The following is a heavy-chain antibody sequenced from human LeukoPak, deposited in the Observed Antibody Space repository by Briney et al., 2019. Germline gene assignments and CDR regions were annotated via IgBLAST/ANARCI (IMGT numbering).Heavy chain of an antibody. V-gene: IGHV3-23*01. CDR1: GFTFSSFG. D-gene: IGHD6-13*01. J-gene: IGHJ4*02. CDR3: AKDSTYSNTWYYFDY. Sequence: GGSLRLSCAASGFTFSSFGISWVSQAPGKGLEWFSSISGSGSSTYYADSVKGRFTISRDNSKNTVYLQMNSLRADDTAVYYCAKDSTYSNTWYYFDYWGRGTLVSASS. CDR2: ISGSGSST.